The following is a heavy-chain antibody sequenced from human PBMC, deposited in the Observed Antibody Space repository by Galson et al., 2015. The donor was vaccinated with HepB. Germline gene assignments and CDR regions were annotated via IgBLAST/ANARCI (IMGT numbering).Heavy chain of an antibody. CDR2: ISNYNGNT. CDR1: GYTFTSYD. D-gene: IGHD1-26*01. J-gene: IGHJ6*02. CDR3: ARDEEWELRWRRPYYYYGLDV. V-gene: IGHV1-18*01. Sequence: SVKVSCKASGYTFTSYDVNWVRQAPGQGLEWIGRISNYNGNTTYAQRFQGRVTMATDTSTNTAYMELRSLRSDDTAIYYCARDEEWELRWRRPYYYYGLDVWGQGTTVTVSS.